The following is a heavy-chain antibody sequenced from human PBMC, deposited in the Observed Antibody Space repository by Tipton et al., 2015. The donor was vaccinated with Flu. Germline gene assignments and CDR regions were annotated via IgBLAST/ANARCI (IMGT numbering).Heavy chain of an antibody. J-gene: IGHJ5*02. CDR3: ARAVRFFPSWGYFDT. CDR2: IHTSGNI. V-gene: IGHV4-4*07. D-gene: IGHD2-2*01. Sequence: LRLSCTVSGASISDYYWSWIRQPAGKGLEWIGRIHTSGNINYNPSLKSRLSTSVDTSKNQFSLKLSSVAAADTAVYYCARAVRFFPSWGYFDTWGQGFLVTVSS. CDR1: GASISDYY.